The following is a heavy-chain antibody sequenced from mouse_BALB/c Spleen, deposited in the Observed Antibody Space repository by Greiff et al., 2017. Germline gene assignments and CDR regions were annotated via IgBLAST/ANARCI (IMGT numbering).Heavy chain of an antibody. CDR1: GYTFTDYA. V-gene: IGHV1S137*01. Sequence: QVQLQQSGAELVRPGVSVKISCKGSGYTFTDYAMHWVKQSHAKSLEWIGVISTYYGDASYNQKFKGKATMTVDKSSSTAYMELARLTSEDSAIYYCARSFGYYGSSYVYYAMDYWGQGTSVTVSS. CDR3: ARSFGYYGSSYVYYAMDY. CDR2: ISTYYGDA. J-gene: IGHJ4*01. D-gene: IGHD1-1*01.